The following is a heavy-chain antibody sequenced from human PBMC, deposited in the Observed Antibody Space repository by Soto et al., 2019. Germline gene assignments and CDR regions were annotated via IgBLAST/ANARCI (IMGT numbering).Heavy chain of an antibody. Sequence: QVQLVQSGAEVKKPGSSVKVSCKASGGTFSSYAISWVRQAPGQGLEWMGGIIPIFGTANYAQKFQGRVTITADXXTXTAXMELSSLRSEDTAVYYCARVTTYYYDSSGYLPLDYWGQGTLVTVSS. V-gene: IGHV1-69*12. J-gene: IGHJ4*02. D-gene: IGHD3-22*01. CDR2: IIPIFGTA. CDR1: GGTFSSYA. CDR3: ARVTTYYYDSSGYLPLDY.